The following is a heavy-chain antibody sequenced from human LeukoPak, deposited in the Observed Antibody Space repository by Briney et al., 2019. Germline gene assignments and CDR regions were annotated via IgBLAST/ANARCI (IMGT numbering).Heavy chain of an antibody. Sequence: GGSLRLSCAASGFIFSNFSMHWVRQAPGKGLEWLAVIRYDGSNKYYADSVKGRFTISRDNSKNTLYLQMNSLRAEDTAVYYCAKDRYCSGGSCSPFAWYYFDYWGQGTLVTVSS. D-gene: IGHD2-15*01. CDR3: AKDRYCSGGSCSPFAWYYFDY. CDR2: IRYDGSNK. J-gene: IGHJ4*02. CDR1: GFIFSNFS. V-gene: IGHV3-30*02.